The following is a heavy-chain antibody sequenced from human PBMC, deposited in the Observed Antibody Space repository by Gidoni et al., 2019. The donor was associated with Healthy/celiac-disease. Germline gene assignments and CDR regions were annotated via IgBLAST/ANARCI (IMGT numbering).Heavy chain of an antibody. CDR1: GFTFFSYA. Sequence: EVQLLESGGGLVPPGWSLRRSFAAAGFTFFSYAVSWVRQGPGKGLEWVSAISGSGGSTYYADSVKGRFTISRDNSKNTLYLQMNSLRAEDTAVYYCAKGWKPAAMRSEYFQHWGQGTLVTVSS. J-gene: IGHJ1*01. CDR3: AKGWKPAAMRSEYFQH. D-gene: IGHD2-2*01. V-gene: IGHV3-23*01. CDR2: ISGSGGST.